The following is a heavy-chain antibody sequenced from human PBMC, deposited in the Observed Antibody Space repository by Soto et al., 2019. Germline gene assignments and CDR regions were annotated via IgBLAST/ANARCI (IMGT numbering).Heavy chain of an antibody. J-gene: IGHJ5*02. CDR2: INPNSGGT. CDR1: GYTFTGYY. D-gene: IGHD3-16*02. Sequence: QVQLVQSGAEVKKPGASVKVSCKASGYTFTGYYMHWVRQAPGQGLEWMGWINPNSGGTNYAQKFQGWVTMTRDTSISTAYMELSRLRSDDTAVYYCAREGYDYVWGSYRLGWFDPWGQGTLVTVSS. CDR3: AREGYDYVWGSYRLGWFDP. V-gene: IGHV1-2*04.